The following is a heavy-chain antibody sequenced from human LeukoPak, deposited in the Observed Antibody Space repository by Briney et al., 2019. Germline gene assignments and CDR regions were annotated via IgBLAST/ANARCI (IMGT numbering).Heavy chain of an antibody. J-gene: IGHJ4*02. CDR3: AKVSGVATILDSSSPSDY. D-gene: IGHD5-12*01. V-gene: IGHV3-23*01. Sequence: PGGSLRLSCAASGFTFSSYAMSWVRQAPGKGLEWVSGISGSGGSTYYADSVKGRFTISRDNSKNTLYLQMNSLRAEDTAVYYCAKVSGVATILDSSSPSDYWGQGTLVTVSS. CDR2: ISGSGGST. CDR1: GFTFSSYA.